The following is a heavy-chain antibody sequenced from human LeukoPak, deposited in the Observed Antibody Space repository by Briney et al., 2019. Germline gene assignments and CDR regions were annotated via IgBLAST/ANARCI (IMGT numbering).Heavy chain of an antibody. J-gene: IGHJ4*02. D-gene: IGHD6-19*01. CDR3: ARDRVEIVVAGTVDC. CDR2: IPYDGSNE. Sequence: GGSLRLSCAASGFTFSSYWMSWVRQAPGKGLEWVAVIPYDGSNEYYADSVKGRFTISRDNSKNTLYMQMNGLGAEDTAVYYCARDRVEIVVAGTVDCWGQGTLVTVSS. V-gene: IGHV3-30-3*01. CDR1: GFTFSSYW.